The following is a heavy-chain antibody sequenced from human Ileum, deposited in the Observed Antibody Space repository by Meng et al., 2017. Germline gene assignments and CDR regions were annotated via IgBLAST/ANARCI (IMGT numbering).Heavy chain of an antibody. D-gene: IGHD3/OR15-3a*01. J-gene: IGHJ4*01. CDR1: GFTFTSHG. CDR3: TRCYGDWFSGDH. CDR2: IWYDGSKE. V-gene: IGHV3-33*01. Sequence: QVQLVESGGSGVQPGRSLRISCATSGFTFTSHGLHWVRQAPGKGLEWVAVIWYDGSKEYYADSVKGRFTISRDDSKNTIYLQMNYLRAEDTAVYYCTRCYGDWFSGDHWGRGTLVTVSS.